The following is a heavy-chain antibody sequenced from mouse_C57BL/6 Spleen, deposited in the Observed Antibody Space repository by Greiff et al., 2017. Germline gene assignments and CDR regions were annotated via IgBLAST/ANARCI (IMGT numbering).Heavy chain of an antibody. CDR1: GYTFTSYW. CDR3: ASNTTVEFAY. J-gene: IGHJ3*01. D-gene: IGHD1-1*01. CDR2: IHPNSGST. Sequence: VQLQQSGAELVKPGASVKLSCKASGYTFTSYWMHWVKQRPGQGLEWIGMIHPNSGSTNYNEKFKSKATLTVDKSSSTAYMQLSSLTSDDSAVYYCASNTTVEFAYWGQGTLVTVSA. V-gene: IGHV1-64*01.